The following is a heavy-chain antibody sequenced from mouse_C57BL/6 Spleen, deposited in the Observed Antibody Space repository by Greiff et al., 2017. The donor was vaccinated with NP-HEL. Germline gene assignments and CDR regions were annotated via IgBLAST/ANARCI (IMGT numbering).Heavy chain of an antibody. CDR1: GYSITSGYY. D-gene: IGHD1-1*01. J-gene: IGHJ4*01. CDR3: ARDYYYGSSYDYYAMDY. Sequence: EVQLQQSGPGLVKPSQSLSLTCSVTGYSITSGYYWNWIRQFPGNKLEWMGYISYDGSNNYNPSLKNRISITRDTSKNQFFLKLNSVTTEDTATYYCARDYYYGSSYDYYAMDYWGQGTSVTVSS. V-gene: IGHV3-6*01. CDR2: ISYDGSN.